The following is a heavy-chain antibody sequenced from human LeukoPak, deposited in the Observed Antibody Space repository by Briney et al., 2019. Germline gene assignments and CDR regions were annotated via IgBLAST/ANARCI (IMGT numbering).Heavy chain of an antibody. CDR3: ARDPEIDTAMARGAFDI. CDR2: ISAYNGNT. V-gene: IGHV1-18*01. CDR1: GYTFTSYG. D-gene: IGHD5-18*01. Sequence: ASVKVSCKASGYTFTSYGISWVRQAPGQGLEWMGWISAYNGNTNYAQKLQGRVIMTTDTSTSTAYMELRSLRSDDTAVYYCARDPEIDTAMARGAFDIWGQGTMVTVSS. J-gene: IGHJ3*02.